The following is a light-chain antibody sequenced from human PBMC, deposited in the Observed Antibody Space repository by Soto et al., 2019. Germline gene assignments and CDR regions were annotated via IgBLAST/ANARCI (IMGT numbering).Light chain of an antibody. V-gene: IGKV3-11*01. CDR2: DAS. J-gene: IGKJ3*01. CDR3: QKRFNCTPLFT. Sequence: IVLTQSPATLSLSPGERATLSCRASQTVSHYLAWYQQKPGQAPRLLIYDASSRAPGIPARFSGSGSGTDFTLTISSLEPEDFAVYFCQKRFNCTPLFTFGPGTKVDIK. CDR1: QTVSHY.